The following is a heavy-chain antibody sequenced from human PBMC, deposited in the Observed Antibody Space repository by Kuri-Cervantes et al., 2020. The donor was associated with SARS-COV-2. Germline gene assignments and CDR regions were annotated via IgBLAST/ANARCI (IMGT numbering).Heavy chain of an antibody. Sequence: GESLKISCTASGFIFSDYYMTWIRQAPGKGLEWVSNIGPSGTTKYYADSVKGRFTISRDNSKNTLYLQMNSLRAEDTAVYYCAREDIVVVPAAIAHTYNWFDPWGQGTLVTVSS. CDR2: IGPSGTTK. D-gene: IGHD2-2*01. CDR1: GFIFSDYY. J-gene: IGHJ5*02. CDR3: AREDIVVVPAAIAHTYNWFDP. V-gene: IGHV3-11*04.